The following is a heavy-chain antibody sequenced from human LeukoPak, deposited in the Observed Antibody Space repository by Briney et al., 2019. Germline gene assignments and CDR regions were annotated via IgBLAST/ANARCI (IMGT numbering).Heavy chain of an antibody. J-gene: IGHJ4*02. CDR3: ARGKYTSFDN. D-gene: IGHD6-6*01. Sequence: SQTLSLTCAISGDSIFTNNVAWNWIRQSPSRGLEWLGRTYYRSKWSFDYAVSVKSRITINADTSKNQFSLQLSSVTPEDTAVYYCARGKYTSFDNWGQGTLVTVSS. CDR1: GDSIFTNNVA. CDR2: TYYRSKWSF. V-gene: IGHV6-1*01.